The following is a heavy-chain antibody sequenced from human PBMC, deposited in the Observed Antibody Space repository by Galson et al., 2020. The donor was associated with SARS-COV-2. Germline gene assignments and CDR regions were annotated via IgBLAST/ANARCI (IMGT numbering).Heavy chain of an antibody. CDR2: VSDSGTT. J-gene: IGHJ2*01. D-gene: IGHD3-22*01. CDR1: TYSVRSDDSY. CDR3: AKGFEYYDRGGYWVSARYSGYFDL. Sequence: KDSATLSLTCTVATYSVRSDDSYWSWIRQSPGKGLEWIGRVSDSGTTSYHPPPRSRLSLSIDTSKNQFSMRLSSVTAADTAVYYCAKGFEYYDRGGYWVSARYSGYFDLWGRGTLVTVSS. V-gene: IGHV4-30-4*01.